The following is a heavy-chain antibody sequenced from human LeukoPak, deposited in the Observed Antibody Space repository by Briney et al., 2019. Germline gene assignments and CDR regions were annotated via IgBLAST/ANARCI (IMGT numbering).Heavy chain of an antibody. CDR3: ARAVDDYIWGSYRHYYFDY. V-gene: IGHV5-51*01. D-gene: IGHD3-16*02. CDR2: TYPGDSAT. J-gene: IGHJ4*02. Sequence: GESLKISCKGSGYSFTSSWIAGVRKLPGKAREGWGITYPGDSATSYSLSFQGQVTISAARSISTAYLQWSSLKASDTAMYYCARAVDDYIWGSYRHYYFDYWGQGTLVTVSS. CDR1: GYSFTSSW.